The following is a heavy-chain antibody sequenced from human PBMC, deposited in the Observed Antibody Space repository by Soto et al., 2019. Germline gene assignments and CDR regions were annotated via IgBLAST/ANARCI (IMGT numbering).Heavy chain of an antibody. CDR2: TNSDGSST. J-gene: IGHJ6*02. V-gene: IGHV3-74*01. CDR1: GFTFSSYW. Sequence: LRLSCAASGFTFSSYWMHWVRQAPGKGLVWVSRTNSDGSSTSYADSVKGRFTISRDNAKNTLYLQMNSLRAEDTAVYYCARDEGSGGSCVVVWGQGTTVTVSS. D-gene: IGHD2-15*01. CDR3: ARDEGSGGSCVVV.